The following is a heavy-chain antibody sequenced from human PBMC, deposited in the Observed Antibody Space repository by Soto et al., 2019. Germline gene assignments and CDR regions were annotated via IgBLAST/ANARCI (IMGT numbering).Heavy chain of an antibody. V-gene: IGHV3-33*01. Sequence: QVQLVQSGGGVVQSGRSLRLSCISSGFTFNTYGMFWARQAPGTGLEWVAGIWYDGSYRYYVDSVKGRFPVSRDNSKNTVYLEMNNLRAEDTAVYYCARISGSGHLGWFDPWGQGTLVTVSS. J-gene: IGHJ5*02. CDR2: IWYDGSYR. D-gene: IGHD3-10*01. CDR1: GFTFNTYG. CDR3: ARISGSGHLGWFDP.